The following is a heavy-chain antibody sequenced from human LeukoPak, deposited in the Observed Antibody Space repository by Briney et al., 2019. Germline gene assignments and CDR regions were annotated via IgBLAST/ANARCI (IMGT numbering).Heavy chain of an antibody. CDR2: INDSGGNT. J-gene: IGHJ4*02. CDR3: AKTSAGIRGGYFDY. D-gene: IGHD3-10*01. Sequence: PGGSLRLFCAASGFTFSSYAMSWVRQAPGKGLEWVSLINDSGGNTYYADSVKGRFTISRDNSKNTLFLQMSSLRAEDTAVHYCAKTSAGIRGGYFDYWGQGTLVTVSS. CDR1: GFTFSSYA. V-gene: IGHV3-23*01.